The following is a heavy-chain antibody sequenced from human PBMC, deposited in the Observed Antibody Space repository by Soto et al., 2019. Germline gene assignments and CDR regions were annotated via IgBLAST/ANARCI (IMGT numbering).Heavy chain of an antibody. CDR1: GGSISGGSISTYY. Sequence: SETVSLTCTVSGGSISGGSISTYYWSWIRQHPGKGLEWIGYIYYSGSTYYNPSLKSRVTISVDTSKNQFSLKLSSVTAADTAVYYCARESAQDYDFWSGYYRTAYSPTDYYGMDVWGQGTTVTVSS. J-gene: IGHJ6*02. V-gene: IGHV4-31*03. D-gene: IGHD3-3*01. CDR2: IYYSGST. CDR3: ARESAQDYDFWSGYYRTAYSPTDYYGMDV.